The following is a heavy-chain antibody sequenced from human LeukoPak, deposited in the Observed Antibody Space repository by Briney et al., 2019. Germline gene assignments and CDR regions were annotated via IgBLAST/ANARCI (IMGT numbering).Heavy chain of an antibody. Sequence: GGSLRLSCAASGFPFSSFAMTWVRQAPGKGLEWVSSITATGDGTFFADSVKGRFTLSRDNSKNTLYLQVNSLRAEDTAIYYCVKGKQGTYDYWGQGTLVTVSS. D-gene: IGHD7-27*01. CDR3: VKGKQGTYDY. V-gene: IGHV3-23*01. CDR2: ITATGDGT. J-gene: IGHJ4*02. CDR1: GFPFSSFA.